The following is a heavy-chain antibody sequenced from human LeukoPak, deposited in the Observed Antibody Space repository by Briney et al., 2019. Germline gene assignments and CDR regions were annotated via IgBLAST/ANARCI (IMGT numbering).Heavy chain of an antibody. V-gene: IGHV4-34*01. CDR2: INHSGST. D-gene: IGHD3-10*01. CDR3: ARGLPIISMLRGVKPSVMFDS. CDR1: GGSFSGYY. J-gene: IGHJ5*01. Sequence: SETLSLTCAAYGGSFSGYYWSWIRQPPGKGLEWIGEINHSGSTNYNPSLKSRLSISIDTSKNQFALRLNSVTAADTAVYYCARGLPIISMLRGVKPSVMFDSWGQGTLVTVSS.